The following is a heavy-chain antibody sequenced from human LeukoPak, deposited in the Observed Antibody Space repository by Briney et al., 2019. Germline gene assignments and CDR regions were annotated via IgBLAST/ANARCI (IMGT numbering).Heavy chain of an antibody. CDR2: IGTTGSTR. Sequence: GGSLRLSCAASGFTFSTYSMNWVRQAPGKGLEWVSYIGTTGSTRYYADSVKGRFAISRDNAKNSLYLQMNSLRAEDTAVYYCASFDRYTWGQGTLVTVSS. CDR1: GFTFSTYS. V-gene: IGHV3-48*01. D-gene: IGHD1-1*01. J-gene: IGHJ5*02. CDR3: ASFDRYT.